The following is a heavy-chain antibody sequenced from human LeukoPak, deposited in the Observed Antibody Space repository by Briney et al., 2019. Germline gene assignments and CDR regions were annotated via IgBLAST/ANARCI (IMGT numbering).Heavy chain of an antibody. D-gene: IGHD6-19*01. V-gene: IGHV4-38-2*02. CDR2: IYHSGST. CDR1: GYSISSGYY. Sequence: KTSETLSLTCTVSGYSISSGYYWGWIRQPPGKGLEWIGSIYHSGSTYYNPSLRSRVTMSVDTSNNQFSLKLTSVTAADTAVYYCARYPKSYSNGWIAFDIWGQGTMVTVSS. J-gene: IGHJ3*02. CDR3: ARYPKSYSNGWIAFDI.